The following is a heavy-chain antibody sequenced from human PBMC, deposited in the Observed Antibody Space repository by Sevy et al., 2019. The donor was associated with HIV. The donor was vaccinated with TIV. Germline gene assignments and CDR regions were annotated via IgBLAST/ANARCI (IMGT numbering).Heavy chain of an antibody. CDR2: IWYDGSNK. CDR3: ARRVPTYYDFWSGYYTGQNYYYGMDV. V-gene: IGHV3-33*01. J-gene: IGHJ6*02. Sequence: GGSLRLSCAASGFTFSSYGMHWVRQAPGKGLEWVAVIWYDGSNKYYADSVKGRFTISRDNSKNTLYLQMNSLRAEDTAVYYCARRVPTYYDFWSGYYTGQNYYYGMDVWGQGTTVTVSS. CDR1: GFTFSSYG. D-gene: IGHD3-3*01.